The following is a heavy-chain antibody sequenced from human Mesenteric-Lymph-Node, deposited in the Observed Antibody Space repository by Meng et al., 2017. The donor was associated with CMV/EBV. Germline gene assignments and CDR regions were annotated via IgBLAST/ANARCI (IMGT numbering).Heavy chain of an antibody. CDR3: ARHSALLVTNFDY. J-gene: IGHJ4*02. CDR1: GGSISSGSYY. Sequence: QLQLQESCPGLVKPSATMSLPCTVSGGSISSGSYYWGWIRQPPGKGLEWIGYIYYSGSTYYYNPSLKTRVTISVDTSKNQFSLKLSSVTAADTAVYYCARHSALLVTNFDYWGQGTLVTVSS. CDR2: IYYSGSTY. V-gene: IGHV4-39*01. D-gene: IGHD5-18*01.